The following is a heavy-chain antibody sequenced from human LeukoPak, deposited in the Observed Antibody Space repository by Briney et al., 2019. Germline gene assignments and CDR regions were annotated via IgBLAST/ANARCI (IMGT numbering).Heavy chain of an antibody. D-gene: IGHD4-23*01. Sequence: GGSLRLSCAASGFTFNNYGMHWVRQAPGKGLEWVAIIWHDGSIEYFEDSIKGRFTISRDNSKNTLYLQMNSLRAEDTAVYYCARGRPHGNDYWGQGTLVTVSS. J-gene: IGHJ4*02. CDR2: IWHDGSIE. CDR3: ARGRPHGNDY. V-gene: IGHV3-33*01. CDR1: GFTFNNYG.